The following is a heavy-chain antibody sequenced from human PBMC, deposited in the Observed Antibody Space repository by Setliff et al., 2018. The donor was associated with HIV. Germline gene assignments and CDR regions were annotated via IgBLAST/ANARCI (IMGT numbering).Heavy chain of an antibody. Sequence: SETLSLTCTVSGDSISSYSWNWIRQPPGRGLEWIGYVYTSGETNYNPSLKSRVTMSTDTSRNQFFLNLNYATAADTAVYFCARRVLQDSTITSSNWFDSWGQGTLVTVSS. V-gene: IGHV4-4*09. CDR1: GDSISSYS. D-gene: IGHD2-2*01. CDR2: VYTSGET. CDR3: ARRVLQDSTITSSNWFDS. J-gene: IGHJ5*01.